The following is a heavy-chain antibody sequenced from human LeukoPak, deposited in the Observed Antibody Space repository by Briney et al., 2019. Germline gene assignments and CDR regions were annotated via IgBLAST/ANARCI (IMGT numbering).Heavy chain of an antibody. J-gene: IGHJ4*02. Sequence: ASVKVSCKASGGTFSSYAISWVRQAPGQGLEWMGGIIPISGTANYAQKFQGRVTITTDESTSTAYMELSSLRSEDTAVYYCARAGADPSYGWMYYFDYWGQGTLVTVSS. D-gene: IGHD5-18*01. CDR1: GGTFSSYA. V-gene: IGHV1-69*05. CDR3: ARAGADPSYGWMYYFDY. CDR2: IIPISGTA.